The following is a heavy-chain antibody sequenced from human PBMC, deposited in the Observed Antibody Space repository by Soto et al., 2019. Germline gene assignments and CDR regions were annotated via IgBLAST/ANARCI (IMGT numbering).Heavy chain of an antibody. CDR1: GGTFSSYA. V-gene: IGHV1-69*12. CDR2: IIPIFGTA. CDR3: AIQMGVTPIHPFDY. J-gene: IGHJ4*02. D-gene: IGHD2-21*02. Sequence: QVQLVQSGAEVKKPGSSVKVSCKASGGTFSSYAISWVRQAPGQGLEWMGGIIPIFGTANYAQKFQGRVTITADESTRTAYMELGSMRSEDTAVYYCAIQMGVTPIHPFDYWGQGTLVTVSS.